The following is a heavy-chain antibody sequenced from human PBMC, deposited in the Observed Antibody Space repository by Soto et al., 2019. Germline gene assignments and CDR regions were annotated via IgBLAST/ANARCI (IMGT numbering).Heavy chain of an antibody. CDR3: ARERLGYCSGGSCYSLDY. Sequence: ASVKVSCKASGGTFSSYAISWVRQAPGQGLEWMGGIIPIFGTANYAQKFQGRVTITADESTSTAYMELSSLRSEDTAVYYCARERLGYCSGGSCYSLDYWGQGTLVTVSS. D-gene: IGHD2-15*01. CDR1: GGTFSSYA. CDR2: IIPIFGTA. J-gene: IGHJ4*02. V-gene: IGHV1-69*13.